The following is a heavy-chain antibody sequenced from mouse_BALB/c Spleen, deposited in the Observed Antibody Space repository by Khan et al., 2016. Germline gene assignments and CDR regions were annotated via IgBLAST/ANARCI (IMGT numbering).Heavy chain of an antibody. Sequence: VQLQQSGADLVKPGASVKLSCTAAGFNIKDTYMHWVKQRPEQGLEWIGRIDPANGNTSYGPNFQGKATITADTSSNTAYLQLSSLTSEDAAVYYCARSLWSYAMDYWGQGTSVTVSS. CDR3: ARSLWSYAMDY. V-gene: IGHV14-3*02. J-gene: IGHJ4*01. D-gene: IGHD1-1*02. CDR2: IDPANGNT. CDR1: GFNIKDTY.